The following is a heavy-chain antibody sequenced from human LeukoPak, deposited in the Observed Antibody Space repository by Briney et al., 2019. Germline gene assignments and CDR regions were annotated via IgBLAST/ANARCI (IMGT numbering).Heavy chain of an antibody. V-gene: IGHV3-23*01. CDR2: ISGSGGST. CDR3: AKAQYFDWLLRGYFDY. J-gene: IGHJ4*02. CDR1: GFTFSSYA. Sequence: GGSLRLSCAASGFTFSSYAMSWVRQAPGKGLEWVSAISGSGGSTYYADSVKGWFTISRDNSKNTLYLQMNSLRAEDTAVYYGAKAQYFDWLLRGYFDYWGQGTLVTVSS. D-gene: IGHD3-9*01.